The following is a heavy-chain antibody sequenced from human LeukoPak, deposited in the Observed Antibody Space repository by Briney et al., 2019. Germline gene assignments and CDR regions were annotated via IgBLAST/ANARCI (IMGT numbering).Heavy chain of an antibody. V-gene: IGHV6-1*01. CDR1: GDSVSSNSAA. CDR2: TYYRSKWYN. D-gene: IGHD3-10*01. CDR3: AREPGHYYGSGSLDY. Sequence: PSQTLSLTCAISGDSVSSNSAAWNWIRQSPSRGLEWLGRTYYRSKWYNDYAVSVKSRITINPDTSKNQFSLQLNSLTPEDTAVYYCAREPGHYYGSGSLDYWGQGTLVTVSS. J-gene: IGHJ4*02.